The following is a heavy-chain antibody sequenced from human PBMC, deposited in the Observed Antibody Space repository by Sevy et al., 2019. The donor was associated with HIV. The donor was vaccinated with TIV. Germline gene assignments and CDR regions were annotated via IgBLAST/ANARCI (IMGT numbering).Heavy chain of an antibody. Sequence: GGSLRLSCAASGFTFDDYAMHWVRQAPGKGLEWVSGISWNSAFIGYADSVKGRLTISRAKAKNSLYLQMNRLKPEDTAFYYCAKDGGSGSGPSVEYFHHWGQGTLVTVSS. J-gene: IGHJ1*01. CDR1: GFTFDDYA. V-gene: IGHV3-9*01. D-gene: IGHD6-19*01. CDR3: AKDGGSGSGPSVEYFHH. CDR2: ISWNSAFI.